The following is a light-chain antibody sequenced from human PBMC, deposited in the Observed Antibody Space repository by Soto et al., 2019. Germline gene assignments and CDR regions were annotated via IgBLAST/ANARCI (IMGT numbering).Light chain of an antibody. CDR3: QQYNNWPFS. J-gene: IGKJ5*01. Sequence: EIRMTQSRGTLSVSPGERATLSCRAAQGVTTNFAWYQQKSGQSPRLLIYDVSNRATGVPARFSGSGSETDFTLTISGLRSEDSAVYFCQQYNNWPFSFGKGTRLEIK. CDR2: DVS. V-gene: IGKV3-15*01. CDR1: QGVTTN.